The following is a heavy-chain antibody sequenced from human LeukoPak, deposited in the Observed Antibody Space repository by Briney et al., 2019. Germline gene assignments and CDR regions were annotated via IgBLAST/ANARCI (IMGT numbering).Heavy chain of an antibody. CDR1: GYSISSGYY. CDR3: ARAPNIVGSSGWFDP. Sequence: PSETLSLTCTVSGYSISSGYYWVWIRQPPGKGLEWIGSIYRSGSTNYNPSLKSRVTISVDTSNNQFSLKLSSVTAAETAVYYCARAPNIVGSSGWFDPWGQGTLVTVSS. CDR2: IYRSGST. D-gene: IGHD5-12*01. V-gene: IGHV4-38-2*02. J-gene: IGHJ5*02.